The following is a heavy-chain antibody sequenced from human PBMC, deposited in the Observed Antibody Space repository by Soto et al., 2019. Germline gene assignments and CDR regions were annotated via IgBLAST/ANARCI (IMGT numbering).Heavy chain of an antibody. Sequence: QVQLVESGGDLVKPGGSLRLSCAASGFTFSDHYMSWIRQAPGKGLEWISYMTRSGSSSSYADSVKGRFTISRDNDKNSLYLQMNSLRGYDAAVYYCARELSGNYFAFDVWGQGTMVTVSS. D-gene: IGHD1-26*01. CDR1: GFTFSDHY. CDR2: MTRSGSSS. CDR3: ARELSGNYFAFDV. V-gene: IGHV3-11*01. J-gene: IGHJ3*01.